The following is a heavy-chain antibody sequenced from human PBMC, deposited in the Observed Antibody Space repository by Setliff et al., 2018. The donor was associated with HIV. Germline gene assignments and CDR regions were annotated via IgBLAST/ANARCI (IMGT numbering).Heavy chain of an antibody. D-gene: IGHD5-18*01. CDR1: GGSFSGYY. V-gene: IGHV4-34*01. CDR3: ARVDTAIYGMDV. Sequence: NPSETLSLTCSVYGGSFSGYYWSWIRQPPGKGLEWIGEINHSVSTNYNPSLKSRVTISVDTSKNQFSLKLSSVTAADTAVYYCARVDTAIYGMDVWGQGTMVTVSS. J-gene: IGHJ6*02. CDR2: INHSVST.